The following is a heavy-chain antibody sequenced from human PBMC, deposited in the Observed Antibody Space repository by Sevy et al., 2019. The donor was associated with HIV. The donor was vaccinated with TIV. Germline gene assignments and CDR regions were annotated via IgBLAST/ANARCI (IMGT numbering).Heavy chain of an antibody. Sequence: GGSLRLSCAASGFIFSGSAMHWVRQASGKGLEWIGHVRTKPNGYATASAASVEGRFTISRDDLKNTAYLHMNSLKTEDTAIYYCTRHRDHGCGINSKEGFDAWGQGTLVTVS. CDR3: TRHRDHGCGINSKEGFDA. J-gene: IGHJ4*02. CDR2: VRTKPNGYAT. V-gene: IGHV3-73*01. CDR1: GFIFSGSA. D-gene: IGHD4-17*01.